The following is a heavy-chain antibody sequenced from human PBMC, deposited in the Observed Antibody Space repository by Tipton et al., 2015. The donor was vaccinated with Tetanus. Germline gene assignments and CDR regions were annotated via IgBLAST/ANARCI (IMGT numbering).Heavy chain of an antibody. V-gene: IGHV1-46*01. D-gene: IGHD2-15*01. CDR1: GYTFSSYY. Sequence: QSGPEVKKPGASVKISCKASGYTFSSYYTQWVRQAPGQGLEWMGIINPSDGSTTYAQKFQGRVTMTRDTSTSTVYMELSSLRSEDTAVYYCARAYCSGGACCGFWYYYYHGMDVWGQGTTVTVSS. CDR3: ARAYCSGGACCGFWYYYYHGMDV. J-gene: IGHJ6*02. CDR2: INPSDGST.